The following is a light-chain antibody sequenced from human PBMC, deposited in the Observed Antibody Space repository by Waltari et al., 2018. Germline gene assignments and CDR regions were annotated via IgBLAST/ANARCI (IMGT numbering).Light chain of an antibody. CDR2: GAS. CDR1: QSLTKKY. CDR3: QQYGSSVLYT. V-gene: IGKV3-20*01. Sequence: EIVLTQSPGTLSLSPGERATLSCRASQSLTKKYLAWYQQKPGQAPRLLIYGASSRAAGVPDRFSGGGSGTDFTLTIDRLEPEDFAVYYCQQYGSSVLYTFGQGTNLEI. J-gene: IGKJ2*01.